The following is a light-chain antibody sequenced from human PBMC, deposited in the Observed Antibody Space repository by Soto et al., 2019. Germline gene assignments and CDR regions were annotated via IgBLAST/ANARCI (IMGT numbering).Light chain of an antibody. V-gene: IGKV1-39*01. CDR2: AAS. J-gene: IGKJ1*01. Sequence: DIQMTQSPSSLSASVGDRVTITCRASQSISSYLNWYQQKPGKAPKLLIYAASSLQSGVPSRFSGSGSGTDFTLTISSLKHEDFATYYCQQSYSTPKTFGQGTKVEIK. CDR1: QSISSY. CDR3: QQSYSTPKT.